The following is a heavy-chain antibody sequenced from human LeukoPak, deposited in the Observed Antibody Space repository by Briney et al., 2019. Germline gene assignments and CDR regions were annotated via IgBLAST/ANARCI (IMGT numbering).Heavy chain of an antibody. CDR1: GGSFSGYY. D-gene: IGHD6-19*01. J-gene: IGHJ3*02. CDR3: ARGDESSGWPNAFDI. Sequence: NPSETLSLTCAVYGGSFSGYYWSWIRQPPGKGLEWIGSIYYSGSTYYNPSLKSRVTISVDTSKNQFSLKPSSVTAADTAVYYCARGDESSGWPNAFDIWGQGTMVTVSS. V-gene: IGHV4-34*01. CDR2: IYYSGST.